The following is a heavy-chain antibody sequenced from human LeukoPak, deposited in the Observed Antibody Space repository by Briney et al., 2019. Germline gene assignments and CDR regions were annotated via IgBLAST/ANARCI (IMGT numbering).Heavy chain of an antibody. J-gene: IGHJ4*02. CDR2: MSSGGTYI. V-gene: IGHV3-21*01. CDR3: ARDRPTGASRLFVVQ. CDR1: GFTFSSYS. D-gene: IGHD3-3*01. Sequence: GVSLRLSCAASGFTFSSYSMTWVRQAPGKWLEWISSMSSGGTYIYYADSVRGRFTISRDNAKNSLYLLMTSRRAEDTAVYYCARDRPTGASRLFVVQWGQGTLVTVSS.